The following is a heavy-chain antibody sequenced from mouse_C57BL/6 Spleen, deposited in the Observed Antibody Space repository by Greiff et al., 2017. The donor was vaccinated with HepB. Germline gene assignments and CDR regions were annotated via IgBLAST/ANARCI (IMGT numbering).Heavy chain of an antibody. V-gene: IGHV1-50*01. Sequence: QVQLQQPGAELVKPGASVKLSCKASGYTFTSYWMQWVKQRPGQGLEWIGELDPSDSYTNYNQKFKGKATLTVDTSSSTANMQLSSLTSEDSAVYYCASVGNRVYFDYWGQGTTLTVSS. CDR3: ASVGNRVYFDY. CDR1: GYTFTSYW. J-gene: IGHJ2*01. D-gene: IGHD2-1*01. CDR2: LDPSDSYT.